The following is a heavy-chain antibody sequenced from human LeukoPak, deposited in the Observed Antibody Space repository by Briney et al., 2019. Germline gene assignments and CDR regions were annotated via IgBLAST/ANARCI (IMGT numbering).Heavy chain of an antibody. D-gene: IGHD3-9*01. Sequence: PSETLSLTCAVYGGSFSGYYWSWIRQPPGKGLEWIGEINHSGSTNYNPSLKSRVTISVDTSKNQFSLKLSSVTAADTAVYYCARDASPRYFDWGVDYYYYGMDVWGKGTTVTVSS. CDR2: INHSGST. J-gene: IGHJ6*04. V-gene: IGHV4-34*01. CDR1: GGSFSGYY. CDR3: ARDASPRYFDWGVDYYYYGMDV.